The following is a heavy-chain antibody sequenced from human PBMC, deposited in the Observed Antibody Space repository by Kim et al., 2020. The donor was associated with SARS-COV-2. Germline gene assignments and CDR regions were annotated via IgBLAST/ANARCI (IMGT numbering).Heavy chain of an antibody. J-gene: IGHJ6*02. V-gene: IGHV3-74*01. Sequence: GGSLRLSCAASGFTFSSYWMHWVRQAPGKGLVWVSRINSDGSSTSYADSVKGRFTISRDNAKNTLYLQMNSLRAEDTAVYYCASLCSTSCYFYGMDVWGQGTTVTVSS. D-gene: IGHD2-2*01. CDR1: GFTFSSYW. CDR3: ASLCSTSCYFYGMDV. CDR2: INSDGSST.